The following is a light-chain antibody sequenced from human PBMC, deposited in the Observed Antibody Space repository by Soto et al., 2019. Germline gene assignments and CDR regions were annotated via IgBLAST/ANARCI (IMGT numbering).Light chain of an antibody. Sequence: QSVLTQPPSVSGAPGQRVTISCTGSSSNIGAGYDVHWYQQLPGRAPKLLIFGNNNRPSGVPDRFSGFESGTSASLAIIGLQAEDEGDYYCQTYDSSLSGSYVFGSGTKLTVL. CDR1: SSNIGAGYD. V-gene: IGLV1-40*01. CDR2: GNN. J-gene: IGLJ1*01. CDR3: QTYDSSLSGSYV.